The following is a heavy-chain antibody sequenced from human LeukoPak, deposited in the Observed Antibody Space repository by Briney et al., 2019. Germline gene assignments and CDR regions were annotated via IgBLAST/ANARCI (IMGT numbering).Heavy chain of an antibody. D-gene: IGHD1-26*01. CDR3: ARVSGSYFSYYFDY. CDR1: GGSFSSYY. J-gene: IGHJ4*02. CDR2: IYYSGST. Sequence: SETLSLTCAVYGGSFSSYYWSWIRQPPGKGLEWIGYIYYSGSTNYNPSLKSRVTISVDTSKNQFSLKLSSVTAADTAVYYCARVSGSYFSYYFDYWGQGTLVTVSS. V-gene: IGHV4-59*01.